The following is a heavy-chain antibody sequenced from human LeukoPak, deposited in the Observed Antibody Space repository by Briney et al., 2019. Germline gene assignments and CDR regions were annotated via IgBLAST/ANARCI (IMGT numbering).Heavy chain of an antibody. J-gene: IGHJ6*02. CDR3: AKWGMIRYGMDV. CDR1: GFTVSSYG. CDR2: ISYDGSNK. D-gene: IGHD3-22*01. V-gene: IGHV3-30*18. Sequence: GGSLRLSCAASGFTVSSYGMHWVRQAPGKGLEWVAVISYDGSNKYYADSVKGRFTISRDNSKNTLYLQMNSLGAEGTAVYYCAKWGMIRYGMDVWGQGTTVTVSS.